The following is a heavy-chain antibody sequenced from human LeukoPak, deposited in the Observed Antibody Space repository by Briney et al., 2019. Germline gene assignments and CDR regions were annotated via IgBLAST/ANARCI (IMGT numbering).Heavy chain of an antibody. D-gene: IGHD3-22*01. CDR2: IYYSGST. Sequence: PSGTLSLTCTVSGGSISSSSYYWGWIRQPPGKGLEWIGSIYYSGSTYYNPSLKSRVTISVDTSKNQFSLKLSSVTAADTAVYYCARENYYDSSGFDYWGQGTLVTVSS. CDR3: ARENYYDSSGFDY. V-gene: IGHV4-39*07. J-gene: IGHJ4*02. CDR1: GGSISSSSYY.